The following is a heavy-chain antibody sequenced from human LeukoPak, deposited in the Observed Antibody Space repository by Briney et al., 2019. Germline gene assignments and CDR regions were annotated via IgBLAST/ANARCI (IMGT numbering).Heavy chain of an antibody. Sequence: PGRSLRLSCAASGFTFSDYGMHWVRQAPGKGLEWVAVIWHDGNNKYYADSVQGRFTISRDSSKNTLYLQMNSLRAEDTAVYYCAKDGDAGTSYYFYYMDVWGKGTTVTVSS. J-gene: IGHJ6*03. D-gene: IGHD7-27*01. CDR2: IWHDGNNK. V-gene: IGHV3-33*06. CDR1: GFTFSDYG. CDR3: AKDGDAGTSYYFYYMDV.